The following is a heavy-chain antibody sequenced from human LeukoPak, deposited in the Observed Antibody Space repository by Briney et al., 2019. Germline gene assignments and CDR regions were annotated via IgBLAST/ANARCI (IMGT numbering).Heavy chain of an antibody. D-gene: IGHD3-10*01. CDR2: INPNSGGT. CDR3: ARDSRFGDAFDI. CDR1: GCTFTGYY. Sequence: ASVKVSCKASGCTFTGYYMHWVRQAPGQGLEWMGRINPNSGGTNYAQKFQGRVTMTRDTSISTAYMELSRLRSDDTAVYYCARDSRFGDAFDIWGQGTMVTVSS. V-gene: IGHV1-2*06. J-gene: IGHJ3*02.